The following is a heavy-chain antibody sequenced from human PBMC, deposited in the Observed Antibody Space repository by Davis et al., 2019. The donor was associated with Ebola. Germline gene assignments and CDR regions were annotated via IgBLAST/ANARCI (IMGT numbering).Heavy chain of an antibody. CDR2: VNPSGCST. V-gene: IGHV1-46*03. Sequence: ASVKVSCKASGYTFTSYYMHWVRQAPGQGLEWMGIVNPSGCSTSYAQKFQGRVTMTRDTSTITVYMELSSLRSEDTAVYYCTRTPSSPVLRYFDWLLEPFDYWGQGTLVTVSS. D-gene: IGHD3-9*01. CDR3: TRTPSSPVLRYFDWLLEPFDY. J-gene: IGHJ4*02. CDR1: GYTFTSYY.